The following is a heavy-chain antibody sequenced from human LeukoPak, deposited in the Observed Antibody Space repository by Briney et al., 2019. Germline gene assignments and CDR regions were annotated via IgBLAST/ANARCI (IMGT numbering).Heavy chain of an antibody. Sequence: PGESLTLSCAASGFTISSHALSWVRQAPGPGLEWVSAITGCGGSTYYADSVKGRFTNSRDYSKNTLYLQMNTLRAEDTSVYYCAKDRRPYYDILTVWDYWGQGTLVTVAS. CDR3: AKDRRPYYDILTVWDY. CDR2: ITGCGGST. V-gene: IGHV3-23*01. J-gene: IGHJ4*02. CDR1: GFTISSHA. D-gene: IGHD3-9*01.